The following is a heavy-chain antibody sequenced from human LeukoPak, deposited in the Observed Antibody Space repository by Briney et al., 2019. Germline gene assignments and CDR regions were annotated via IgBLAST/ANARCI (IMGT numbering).Heavy chain of an antibody. J-gene: IGHJ4*02. V-gene: IGHV3-48*01. CDR3: ARSIAANFDY. CDR2: ISSSSSTI. D-gene: IGHD6-6*01. CDR1: GFTFSSYS. Sequence: GGSLRLSCAASGFTFSSYSMNWVRQAPGKGLEWVSYISSSSSTIYYADSVKGRFTISRDNAKNSLYLQMNSLRAEDTAVYYCARSIAANFDYWGQGTLVTVSS.